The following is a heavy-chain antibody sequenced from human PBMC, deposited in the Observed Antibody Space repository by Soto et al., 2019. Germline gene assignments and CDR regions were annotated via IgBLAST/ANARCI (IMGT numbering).Heavy chain of an antibody. CDR1: GYSFTSYG. J-gene: IGHJ4*02. D-gene: IGHD6-13*01. CDR2: ISANNGST. Sequence: ASVKVSCTASGYSFTSYGISWVRQAPGQGLEWMGWISANNGSTNYAQKFQGRVTMATDTSTTTVYMDLSSLRSDDTAVYYCARDLAAADYWGQGTLVTV. CDR3: ARDLAAADY. V-gene: IGHV1-18*01.